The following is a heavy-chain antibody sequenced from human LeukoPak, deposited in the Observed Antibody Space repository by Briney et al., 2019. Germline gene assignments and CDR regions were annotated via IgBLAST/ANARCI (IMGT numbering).Heavy chain of an antibody. J-gene: IGHJ3*02. V-gene: IGHV4-34*01. CDR2: INHSGST. D-gene: IGHD3-10*01. Sequence: SETLSLTCAVYGGSFSGYYWSWIRQPPGKGLEWIGEINHSGSTNYNPSLKSRVTISVDTSKNQFSLKLSSVTAADTAVYYCARGVYYGSGRTDAFDIWGQGTMVTVSS. CDR1: GGSFSGYY. CDR3: ARGVYYGSGRTDAFDI.